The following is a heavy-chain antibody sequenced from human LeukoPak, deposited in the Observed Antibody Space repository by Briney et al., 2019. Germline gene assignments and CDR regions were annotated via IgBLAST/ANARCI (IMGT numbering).Heavy chain of an antibody. J-gene: IGHJ3*02. Sequence: PSETLSLTCAVYGGSFSGYYWSWIRQPPGKGLEWIGEINHSGSTNYNPSLKSRVTISVDTSKNQFSLKLSSVTAADTAVYYCARVLFPRGWCAFDIWGQGIMVTVSS. D-gene: IGHD6-19*01. CDR1: GGSFSGYY. CDR2: INHSGST. CDR3: ARVLFPRGWCAFDI. V-gene: IGHV4-34*01.